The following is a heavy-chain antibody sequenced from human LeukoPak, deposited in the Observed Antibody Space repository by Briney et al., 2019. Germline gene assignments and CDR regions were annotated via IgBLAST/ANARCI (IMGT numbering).Heavy chain of an antibody. V-gene: IGHV3-21*01. CDR3: AREYTLYRSGWFLDY. Sequence: GGSLGLSCAASGFTFSSFSINWVRQAPGKGLEWVSSISSSGDYTSYADSVKGRFTISRDNVKNSLYLQMSSLRAEDTAVYYCAREYTLYRSGWFLDYWGQGTVVTVSS. CDR2: ISSSGDYT. CDR1: GFTFSSFS. J-gene: IGHJ4*02. D-gene: IGHD6-19*01.